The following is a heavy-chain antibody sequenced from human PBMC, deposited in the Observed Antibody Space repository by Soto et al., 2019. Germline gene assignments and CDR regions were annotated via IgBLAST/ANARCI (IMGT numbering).Heavy chain of an antibody. J-gene: IGHJ3*02. CDR3: ARDRIAVARDAFDI. D-gene: IGHD6-19*01. CDR1: GFTFSTYG. V-gene: IGHV3-33*01. Sequence: PGGSLRLSCAASGFTFSTYGIHWVRQAPGKGLEWVAVIWYDGSNKYYADSVKGRFTISRDNSKNTLYLQMNSPRAEDTAVYYCARDRIAVARDAFDIWGQGTMVTVSS. CDR2: IWYDGSNK.